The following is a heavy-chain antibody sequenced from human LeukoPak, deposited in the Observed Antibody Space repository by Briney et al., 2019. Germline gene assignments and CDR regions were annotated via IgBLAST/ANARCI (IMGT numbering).Heavy chain of an antibody. D-gene: IGHD3-16*01. CDR3: ARDLGTFYYYYGMDV. CDR2: ISYDGSNK. V-gene: IGHV3-30-3*01. CDR1: GFTFSSYA. J-gene: IGHJ6*02. Sequence: GRSLRLSCAASGFTFSSYAMHWVRRAPGKGLEWVAVISYDGSNKYYADSVKGRFTISRDNSKNTLYLQMNSLRAEDTAVYYCARDLGTFYYYYGMDVWGQGTTVTVSS.